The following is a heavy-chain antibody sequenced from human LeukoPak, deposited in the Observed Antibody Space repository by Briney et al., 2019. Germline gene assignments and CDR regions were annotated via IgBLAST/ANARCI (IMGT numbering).Heavy chain of an antibody. Sequence: GGSLRLSCAASGFTFSSYAMSWVRQAPGKGLEWVSAISGSGGSTYYADSVKGRFTISRHNSKNTLYLQMNSLRAEDTAVYSCAKNCRGRGDYVWGSYPDAFDIWGQGTMVTVSS. D-gene: IGHD3-16*02. CDR2: ISGSGGST. CDR3: AKNCRGRGDYVWGSYPDAFDI. V-gene: IGHV3-23*01. CDR1: GFTFSSYA. J-gene: IGHJ3*02.